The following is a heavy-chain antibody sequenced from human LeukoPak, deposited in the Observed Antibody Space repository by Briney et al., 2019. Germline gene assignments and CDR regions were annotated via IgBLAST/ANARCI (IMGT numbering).Heavy chain of an antibody. CDR1: GFTFNSYD. J-gene: IGHJ3*02. Sequence: GGSLRLSCAASGFTFNSYDMHWVRQSPGKGLEWVADISYDGSKKYYADSVKGRFTISRDNSKNTLYLQMNSLRAEDTAVYYCAKGQGQWLVPSAFDIWGQGTMVTVSS. CDR3: AKGQGQWLVPSAFDI. V-gene: IGHV3-30*18. CDR2: ISYDGSKK. D-gene: IGHD6-19*01.